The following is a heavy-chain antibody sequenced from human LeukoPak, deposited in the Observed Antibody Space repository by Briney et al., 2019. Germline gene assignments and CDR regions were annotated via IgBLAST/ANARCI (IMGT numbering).Heavy chain of an antibody. J-gene: IGHJ4*02. D-gene: IGHD2-15*01. CDR1: GYTFTGYY. V-gene: IGHV1-2*02. Sequence: GASVKVSCKASGYTFTGYYMHWVRQAPGQGLEWMGWINPNSGGTNYAQKFQGRVTMTRDTSISTAYMELSRLRSDDMAVYYCARFSKCSGGSCYFISSVPDYWGQGTLVTVSS. CDR3: ARFSKCSGGSCYFISSVPDY. CDR2: INPNSGGT.